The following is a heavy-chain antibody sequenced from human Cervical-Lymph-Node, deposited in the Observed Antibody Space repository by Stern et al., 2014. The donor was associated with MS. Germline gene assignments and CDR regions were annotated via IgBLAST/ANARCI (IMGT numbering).Heavy chain of an antibody. V-gene: IGHV1-2*04. D-gene: IGHD2-15*01. J-gene: IGHJ4*02. CDR3: ARGYPFFDN. CDR2: INPNTGVT. CDR1: GYTFTGF. Sequence: QVQLVQSGAEVKKPGASVKVSCTASGYTFTGFLRWVRQAPGQGLEWVGWINPNTGVTKSAQKFQGWVTLTRDTSINTVYMELNRLKSDDTAVFYCARGYPFFDNWGQGTLVTVSS.